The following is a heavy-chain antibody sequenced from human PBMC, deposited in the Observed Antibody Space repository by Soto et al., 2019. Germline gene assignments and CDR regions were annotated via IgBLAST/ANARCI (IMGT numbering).Heavy chain of an antibody. CDR3: ARRNYYDFSGYLDY. V-gene: IGHV3-30-3*01. J-gene: IGHJ4*02. Sequence: GGSLRLSCAASGFTFSTYAMHWVRQAPGKGLEWVAVISYDGSNKYYADPVKGRFIISRDNSRSTLYLQMNGLRAEDTAVYYCARRNYYDFSGYLDYWGQGTLVTVSS. D-gene: IGHD3-22*01. CDR2: ISYDGSNK. CDR1: GFTFSTYA.